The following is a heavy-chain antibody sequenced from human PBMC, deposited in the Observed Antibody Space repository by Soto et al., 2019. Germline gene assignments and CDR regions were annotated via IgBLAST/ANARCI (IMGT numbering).Heavy chain of an antibody. CDR3: AKGRYFDSSCGCANY. J-gene: IGHJ4*02. CDR1: GFMFDNYA. D-gene: IGHD3-22*01. CDR2: ISGSGHAT. V-gene: IGHV3-23*01. Sequence: EVRLLESGGGSVPPGASARLSCLTSGFMFDNYAMYWVRQSPARGLEWVAAISGSGHATYYTQSVRGRFTISRDKSKKTVFLQMNHLRTEHTAISYCAKGRYFDSSCGCANYCGLGTLVTVPS.